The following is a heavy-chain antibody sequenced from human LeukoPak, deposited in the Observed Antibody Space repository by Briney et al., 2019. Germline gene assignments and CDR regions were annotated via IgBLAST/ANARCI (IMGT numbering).Heavy chain of an antibody. V-gene: IGHV3-21*01. J-gene: IGHJ5*02. CDR3: AKVGVVPAAIPVDGFDP. CDR2: ISSSSSYI. D-gene: IGHD2-2*02. Sequence: GGSLRLSCAASGFTFSSYSMNWVRQAPGKGLEWVSSISSSSSYIYYADSVKGRFTISRDNAKNSLYLQMNSLRAEDTAVYYCAKVGVVPAAIPVDGFDPWGQGTLVTVSS. CDR1: GFTFSSYS.